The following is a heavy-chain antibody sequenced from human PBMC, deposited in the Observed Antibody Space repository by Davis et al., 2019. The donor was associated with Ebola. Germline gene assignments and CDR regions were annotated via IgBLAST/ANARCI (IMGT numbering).Heavy chain of an antibody. Sequence: AASVKVSCKASGYTFTNYYMHWVRQAPGQGLEWMGMINPNDGRTIYAQKFQDRVIMTEDTSTDTAYMELSSLRSEDTAVYFCARTSIVGTTTTASDIWGQGTKVTVSS. CDR1: GYTFTNYY. J-gene: IGHJ3*02. CDR3: ARTSIVGTTTTASDI. V-gene: IGHV1-46*01. D-gene: IGHD1-26*01. CDR2: INPNDGRT.